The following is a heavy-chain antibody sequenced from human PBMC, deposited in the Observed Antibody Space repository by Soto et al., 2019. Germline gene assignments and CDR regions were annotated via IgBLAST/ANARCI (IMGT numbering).Heavy chain of an antibody. V-gene: IGHV3-7*01. CDR1: GFTFSSYW. Sequence: GGSLRLSCAASGFTFSSYWMSWVRQAPGKGLEWVANIKQDGSEKYYVDSVKGRFTISRDNAKNSLYLQMNSLRAEDTAVYYCAKGGPAAKKKDYFDYWGQGTLVTVSS. CDR3: AKGGPAAKKKDYFDY. CDR2: IKQDGSEK. D-gene: IGHD2-2*01. J-gene: IGHJ4*02.